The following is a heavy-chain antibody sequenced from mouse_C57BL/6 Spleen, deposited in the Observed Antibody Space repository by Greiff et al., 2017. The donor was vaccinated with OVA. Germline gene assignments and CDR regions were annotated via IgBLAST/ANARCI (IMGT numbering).Heavy chain of an antibody. J-gene: IGHJ1*03. CDR3: ARGGGGYLAYFDV. CDR2: INPNNGGT. Sequence: EVQLQQSGPELVKPGASVKISCKASGYTFTDYYMNWVKQSHGKSLEWIGDINPNNGGTSYNQKFKGKATLTVDKSSSTAYMELRSLTSEDSAVYYCARGGGGYLAYFDVWGTGTTVTVSS. D-gene: IGHD2-2*01. V-gene: IGHV1-26*01. CDR1: GYTFTDYY.